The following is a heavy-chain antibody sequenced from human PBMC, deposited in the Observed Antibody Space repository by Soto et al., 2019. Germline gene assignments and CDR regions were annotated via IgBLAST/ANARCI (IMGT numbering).Heavy chain of an antibody. CDR3: AKDAPGSGWLSDY. J-gene: IGHJ4*02. CDR2: IGGSGGGT. Sequence: GGSLRLSCAASGFTFSIYAMSWVRQAPGKGLEWVSTIGGSGGGTSYADFVRGRFTISRDNSRNTLYLQMNSLRAEDTAVYYCAKDAPGSGWLSDYWGQGTLVTVSS. D-gene: IGHD3-22*01. CDR1: GFTFSIYA. V-gene: IGHV3-23*01.